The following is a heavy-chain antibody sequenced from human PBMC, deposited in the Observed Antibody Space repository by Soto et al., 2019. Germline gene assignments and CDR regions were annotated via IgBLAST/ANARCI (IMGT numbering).Heavy chain of an antibody. CDR2: IYHSGST. CDR3: ARRLYCDSNGSEGGGMGL. D-gene: IGHD3-22*01. CDR1: GGSISSGGYY. V-gene: IGHV4-39*01. Sequence: SETLSLTCTVSGGSISSGGYYWSWNRQHPGKGLEWVGEIYHSGSTNYNPSLKSRVTISKDNSKNQFSLKLSSVTAADTAVYNCARRLYCDSNGSEGGGMGLWGQGTPVSGAS. J-gene: IGHJ6*02.